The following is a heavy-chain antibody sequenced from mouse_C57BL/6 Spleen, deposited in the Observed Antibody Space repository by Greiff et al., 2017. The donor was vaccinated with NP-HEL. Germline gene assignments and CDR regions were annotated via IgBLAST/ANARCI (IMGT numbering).Heavy chain of an antibody. CDR2: IYPRSGNT. Sequence: VQLQQSGAELARPGASVKLSCKASGYTFTSYGISWVKQRTGQGLEWIGEIYPRSGNTYYNEKFKGKATLTADKSSSTAYMELRSLTSEDSAVYFCALYGSSSPWFAYWGQGTLVTVSA. D-gene: IGHD1-1*01. CDR3: ALYGSSSPWFAY. J-gene: IGHJ3*01. V-gene: IGHV1-81*01. CDR1: GYTFTSYG.